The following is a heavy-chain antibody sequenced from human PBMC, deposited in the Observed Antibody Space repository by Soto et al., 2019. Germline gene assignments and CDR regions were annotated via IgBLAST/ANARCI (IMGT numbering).Heavy chain of an antibody. CDR1: GGSISSGCYY. CDR2: RYYSGTT. CDR3: ARGSYSSSSYDY. D-gene: IGHD6-13*01. J-gene: IGHJ4*02. V-gene: IGHV4-31*03. Sequence: SETLSLTCTVSGGSISSGCYYWSWVRQHPGEGLEWIGYRYYSGTTYYNPSLKSRVTISGDTSKNQFSLKLTSVTAADTAVYYCARGSYSSSSYDYWGQGTLVTVSS.